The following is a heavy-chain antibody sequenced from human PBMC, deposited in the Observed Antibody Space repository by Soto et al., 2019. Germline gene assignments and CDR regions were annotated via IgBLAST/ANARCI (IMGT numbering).Heavy chain of an antibody. CDR3: ARVVANYDSSGHYAPGWFDP. J-gene: IGHJ5*02. V-gene: IGHV1-46*01. Sequence: ASVKVSCKASGYTFTNYYMHWVRQAPGQVIEWMGIINPSASSTTYAQKFQGRLTMTRDTSASTAYMEVRSLRSEDTAVYYCARVVANYDSSGHYAPGWFDPWGQGTLVTVSS. D-gene: IGHD3-22*01. CDR2: INPSASST. CDR1: GYTFTNYY.